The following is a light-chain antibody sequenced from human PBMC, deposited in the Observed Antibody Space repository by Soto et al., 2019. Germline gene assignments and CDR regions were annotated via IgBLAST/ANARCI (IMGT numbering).Light chain of an antibody. CDR2: DVS. V-gene: IGLV2-14*01. CDR1: SSDVGTYNY. Sequence: QSVLTQPASVSGSPGQSITISFTGTSSDVGTYNYVSWYQHRPGKAPKLMIYDVSYRPSGVSNGFSGAKSANTASLTISGRQAEVEPDYYCSSYSSSNTQVFGGGTKLTVL. J-gene: IGLJ3*02. CDR3: SSYSSSNTQV.